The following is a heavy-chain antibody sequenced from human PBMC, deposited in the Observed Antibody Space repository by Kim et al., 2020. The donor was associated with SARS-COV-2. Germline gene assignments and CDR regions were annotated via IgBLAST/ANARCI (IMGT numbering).Heavy chain of an antibody. V-gene: IGHV3-21*01. CDR2: ISSSSSYI. J-gene: IGHJ4*02. D-gene: IGHD3-3*01. Sequence: GGSLRLSCAASGFTFSSYSMNWVRQAPGKGLEWVSSISSSSSYIYYADSVKGRFTISRDNAKNSLYLQMNSLRAEDTAVYYCARTVLINYDFWSGYYNDPDYWCQGTLVTVSS. CDR3: ARTVLINYDFWSGYYNDPDY. CDR1: GFTFSSYS.